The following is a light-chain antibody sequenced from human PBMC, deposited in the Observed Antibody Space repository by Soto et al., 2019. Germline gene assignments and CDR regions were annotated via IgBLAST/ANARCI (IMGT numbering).Light chain of an antibody. CDR1: QSISNY. CDR3: QHYDSHSDA. Sequence: HMTQSPYTLSASVGDRVSITCLASQSISNYLAWYQQKPGKAPKVLIYDASSLESGVPSRFSGSGSGTEFTLTISSLQPDDFATYYCQHYDSHSDAFGQGTKVDIK. CDR2: DAS. V-gene: IGKV1-5*01. J-gene: IGKJ1*01.